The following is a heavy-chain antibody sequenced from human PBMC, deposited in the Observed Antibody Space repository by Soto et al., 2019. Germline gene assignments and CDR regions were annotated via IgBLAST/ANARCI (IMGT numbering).Heavy chain of an antibody. D-gene: IGHD1-26*01. J-gene: IGHJ4*02. CDR2: IREGGAT. V-gene: IGHV3-15*01. CDR3: TTDLRWELVPVDY. Sequence: EAPLVESGGGLVKPGESLRLSCVGSGFSFTNTWMTWVRQAPGKGLEWIGRIREGGATDYAAFVKGRFTISRDASKSMMYLQMNSLETEDTAVYYCTTDLRWELVPVDYWGQGTLVTVSS. CDR1: GFSFTNTW.